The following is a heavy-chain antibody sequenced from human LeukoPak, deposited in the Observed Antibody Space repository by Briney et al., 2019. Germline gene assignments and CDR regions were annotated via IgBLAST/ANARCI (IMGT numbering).Heavy chain of an antibody. Sequence: GGSLRLSCAASGFAFSSYAMTWVRQAPGKGLEWVSAISGSVGSTSYADSVKGRFTVSRDNSKNTLSLQMNSLRAEDTAVYYCAKPHYYGGITLPPVWGQGTLVTVSS. V-gene: IGHV3-23*01. J-gene: IGHJ4*02. D-gene: IGHD4-23*01. CDR1: GFAFSSYA. CDR2: ISGSVGST. CDR3: AKPHYYGGITLPPV.